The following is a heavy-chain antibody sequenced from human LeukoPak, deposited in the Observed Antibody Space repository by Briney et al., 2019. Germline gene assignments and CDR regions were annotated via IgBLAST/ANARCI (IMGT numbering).Heavy chain of an antibody. J-gene: IGHJ4*02. CDR2: IYTSGSP. CDR3: ARVSSWYYFDY. Sequence: PSETLSLTCTVSGDSIYNNYWGWIRQPAGKGLEWIGRIYTSGSPNCNPSLKSRVTISVDTSKNQFSLKLSSVTAADTAVYYCARVSSWYYFDYWGQGTLVTVSS. V-gene: IGHV4-4*07. CDR1: GDSIYNNY. D-gene: IGHD6-13*01.